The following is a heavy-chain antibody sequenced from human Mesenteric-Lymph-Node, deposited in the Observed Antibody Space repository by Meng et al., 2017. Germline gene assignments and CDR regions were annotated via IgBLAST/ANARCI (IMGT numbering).Heavy chain of an antibody. D-gene: IGHD1-26*01. Sequence: ASVKVSCKASGYTFTSYAISWVRQAPGQGLEWMGWISAYNGNTNYAQKLQGRVTITTDTSTSTAYMELRSLRADDTAVYYCARDSRWEQTRYSGGNVPYGMDVWGQGTMVTVSS. CDR1: GYTFTSYA. CDR2: ISAYNGNT. J-gene: IGHJ6*02. V-gene: IGHV1-18*01. CDR3: ARDSRWEQTRYSGGNVPYGMDV.